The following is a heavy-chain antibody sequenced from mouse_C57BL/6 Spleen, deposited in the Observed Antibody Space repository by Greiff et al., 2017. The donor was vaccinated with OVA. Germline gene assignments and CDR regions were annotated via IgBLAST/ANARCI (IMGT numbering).Heavy chain of an antibody. CDR3: ARAYYGSSYWDFDV. Sequence: QVQLQQSGAELARPGASVKMSCKASGYTFTSYTMHWVKQRPGQGLEWIGYINPSSGYTKYNQKFKDKATLTADKSSSTAYMQLSSLTSEDSAVYYCARAYYGSSYWDFDVWGTGTTVTVAS. J-gene: IGHJ1*03. CDR1: GYTFTSYT. V-gene: IGHV1-4*01. CDR2: INPSSGYT. D-gene: IGHD1-1*01.